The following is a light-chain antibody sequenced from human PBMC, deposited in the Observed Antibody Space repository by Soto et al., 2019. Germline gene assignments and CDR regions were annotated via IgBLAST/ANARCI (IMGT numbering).Light chain of an antibody. CDR2: GAS. CDR1: QSVSSSY. CDR3: QQYGSSPGYT. Sequence: EIVLTQSPGTLSLSPGERATLSCRASQSVSSSYLAWYQQKPGQAPRLLIYGASSRATGIPDRFSGSGSGTDFTLTISRLEPEDFAVYYCQQYGSSPGYTFGQAPKLEIK. J-gene: IGKJ2*01. V-gene: IGKV3-20*01.